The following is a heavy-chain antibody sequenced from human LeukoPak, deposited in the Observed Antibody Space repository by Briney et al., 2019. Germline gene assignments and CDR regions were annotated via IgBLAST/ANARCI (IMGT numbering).Heavy chain of an antibody. Sequence: SGGSLRLSCAASGFTFSSYSMNWVRQAPGKGLEWVSYISSSSSTIYYADSVKGRFTISRDNAKNSLYLQMNSLRAEDTAVYYGRRFGHGPFDHWAKGTLVTVSS. V-gene: IGHV3-48*01. CDR2: ISSSSSTI. CDR1: GFTFSSYS. J-gene: IGHJ4*02. CDR3: RRFGHGPFDH. D-gene: IGHD3-10*01.